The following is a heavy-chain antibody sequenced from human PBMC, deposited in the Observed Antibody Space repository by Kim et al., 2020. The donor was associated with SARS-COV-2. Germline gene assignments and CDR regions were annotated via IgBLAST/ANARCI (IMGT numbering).Heavy chain of an antibody. D-gene: IGHD3-9*01. J-gene: IGHJ6*02. CDR3: ARAVTGYYDYYYYYGMDV. Sequence: SETLSLTCTVSGGSISSGGYYWSWIRQHPGKGLEWIGYIYYSGSTYYNPSLKSRVTISVDTSKNQFSLKLSSVTAADTAVYYCARAVTGYYDYYYYYGMDVWGQGTTVTVSS. V-gene: IGHV4-31*03. CDR1: GGSISSGGYY. CDR2: IYYSGST.